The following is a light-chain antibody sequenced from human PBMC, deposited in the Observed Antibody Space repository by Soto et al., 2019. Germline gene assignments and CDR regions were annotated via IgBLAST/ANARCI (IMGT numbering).Light chain of an antibody. Sequence: ETVMTQSPATLSVSPGERATLSCRASQSVSSNLAWYQQKTGXXXTXLXXGXSTRATGIPASFSGSGSGTEFTLTISSMQSEDFAVYYCQQYNNWPRTFGQWTKGDIK. CDR3: QQYNNWPRT. V-gene: IGKV3-15*01. CDR2: GXS. J-gene: IGKJ1*01. CDR1: QSVSSN.